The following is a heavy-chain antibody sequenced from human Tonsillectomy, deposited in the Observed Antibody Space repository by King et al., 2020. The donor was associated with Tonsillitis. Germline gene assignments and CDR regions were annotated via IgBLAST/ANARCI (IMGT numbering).Heavy chain of an antibody. Sequence: LQLQESGPGLVKPSETLSLSCSVSGDSIRTDNYLWGWIRQPPGQGLEWIGSILHSGSTYYNPSRRSRVTISGDTSKNRFSLKVRSVTAADTAVYYCARHPIWWSDRRSVWFDPWGQGTLVTVSS. CDR3: ARHPIWWSDRRSVWFDP. V-gene: IGHV4-39*07. CDR2: ILHSGST. CDR1: GDSIRTDNYL. D-gene: IGHD2-8*02. J-gene: IGHJ5*02.